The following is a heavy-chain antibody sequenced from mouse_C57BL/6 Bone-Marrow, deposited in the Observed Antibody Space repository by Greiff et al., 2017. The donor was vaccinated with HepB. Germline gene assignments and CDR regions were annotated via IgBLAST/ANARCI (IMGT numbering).Heavy chain of an antibody. CDR3: ARGYYGSLYYFDY. J-gene: IGHJ2*01. CDR2: IYPGDGDT. D-gene: IGHD1-1*01. V-gene: IGHV1-80*01. CDR1: GYAFSSYW. Sequence: QVQLQQSGAELVKPGASVKISCKASGYAFSSYWMNWVKQRPGKGLEWIGQIYPGDGDTNYNGKFKGKATLTADKSSSTAYMQRSSLTSEDSAVYFCARGYYGSLYYFDYWGQGTTLTVSS.